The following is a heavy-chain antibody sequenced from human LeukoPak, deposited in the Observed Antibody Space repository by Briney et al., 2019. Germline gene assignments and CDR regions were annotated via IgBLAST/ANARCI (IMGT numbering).Heavy chain of an antibody. Sequence: SETLSLTCAVSGGSFSGHYWSWIRQPPGEGLEWIGEINDSGSTKCNPSLKSRVTISADTSKNQFSLKLSSVTAADKAVYYCAKNNWFDPWGQGTLVTVSS. V-gene: IGHV4-34*01. CDR1: GGSFSGHY. CDR3: AKNNWFDP. J-gene: IGHJ5*02. CDR2: INDSGST.